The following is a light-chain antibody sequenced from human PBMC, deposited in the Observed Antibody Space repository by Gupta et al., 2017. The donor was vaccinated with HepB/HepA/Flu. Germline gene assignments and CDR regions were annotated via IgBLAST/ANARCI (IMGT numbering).Light chain of an antibody. J-gene: IGLJ3*02. CDR1: RTDVRGYKY. V-gene: IGLV2-14*01. CDR2: DVS. CDR3: SSYTTTSTGV. Sequence: QSALPQPASVSGSPGQSITTSCTGTRTDVRGYKYVSWYQQHPGKAPKLVIFDVSTRPSGVSNRVSGSKSGNTASLTISGLQAEDEADYYCSSYTTTSTGVFGGGTKLTVL.